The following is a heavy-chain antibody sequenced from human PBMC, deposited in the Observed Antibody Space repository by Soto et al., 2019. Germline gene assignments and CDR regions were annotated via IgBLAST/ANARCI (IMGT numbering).Heavy chain of an antibody. CDR3: ARATVVVPAATRWYYYYYMDV. CDR1: AYTFTSYG. D-gene: IGHD2-2*01. CDR2: ISAYNGNT. V-gene: IGHV1-18*01. Sequence: ASVKVSCKASAYTFTSYGISWVRQAPGQGLEWMGWISAYNGNTNYAQKFQGRVTMTTDTSTITAYMELRSLRSDDTAVYYCARATVVVPAATRWYYYYYMDVWGKGTTVTVSS. J-gene: IGHJ6*03.